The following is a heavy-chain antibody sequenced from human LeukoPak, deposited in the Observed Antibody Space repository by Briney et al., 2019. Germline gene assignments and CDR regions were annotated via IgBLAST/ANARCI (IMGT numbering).Heavy chain of an antibody. J-gene: IGHJ3*02. V-gene: IGHV4-59*01. CDR3: ARGGPPLGYDSNGSAFDI. CDR1: GGSISSYY. CDR2: IYYSGST. Sequence: SETLSLTCTVSGGSISSYYWSWIRQPPGKGLEWIGYIYYSGSTNYNPSLKSRVTISVDTSKNQFSLKLSSVTAADTAVYYCARGGPPLGYDSNGSAFDIWGQGTMVTVSS. D-gene: IGHD3-22*01.